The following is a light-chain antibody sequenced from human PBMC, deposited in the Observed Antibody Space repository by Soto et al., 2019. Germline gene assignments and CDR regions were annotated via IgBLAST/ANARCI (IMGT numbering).Light chain of an antibody. Sequence: TVMTQSPAALSVSPGDRASLSCRASQSVGDNLAWYQVRPGQSPRLLIYDASTRATGVPVRFTGSGSGTEFTLTIASLQADDIAIYYCPQYDDWPPLTFGGGTKV. J-gene: IGKJ4*01. CDR3: PQYDDWPPLT. V-gene: IGKV3-15*01. CDR1: QSVGDN. CDR2: DAS.